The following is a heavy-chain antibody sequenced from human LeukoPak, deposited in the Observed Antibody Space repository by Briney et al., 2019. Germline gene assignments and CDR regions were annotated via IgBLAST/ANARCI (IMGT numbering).Heavy chain of an antibody. J-gene: IGHJ4*02. CDR1: GGSISGSGHY. V-gene: IGHV4-39*01. D-gene: IGHD3/OR15-3a*01. CDR3: TRLDWGQHH. Sequence: SETLSLTCTVSGGSISGSGHYWGWIRQPPGAGLEWIGSVYYSGTTYYNPSLKSRVTISVDTSKNQFSLKLSSLIAADTAVYYCTRLDWGQHHWGQGTLVTVSS. CDR2: VYYSGTT.